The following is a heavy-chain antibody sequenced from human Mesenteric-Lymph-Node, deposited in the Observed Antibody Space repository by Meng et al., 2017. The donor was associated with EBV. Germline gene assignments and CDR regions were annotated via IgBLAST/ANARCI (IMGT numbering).Heavy chain of an antibody. CDR3: ARQYDGGSRSFDP. CDR2: TNHSGYT. V-gene: IGHV4-34*01. D-gene: IGHD3-16*01. J-gene: IGHJ5*02. CDR1: GGSFSGYF. Sequence: QVQLQQWGAGLLNPSETLSLTCAVYGGSFSGYFWSWVRQSPGKGLEWIGETNHSGYTSYNPSLKSRVTISPDTSKNQFSLKLTSVTAADTALYYCARQYDGGSRSFDPWGQGTLVTVSS.